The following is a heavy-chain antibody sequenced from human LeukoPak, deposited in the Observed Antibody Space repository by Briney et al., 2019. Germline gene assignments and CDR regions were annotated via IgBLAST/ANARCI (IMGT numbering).Heavy chain of an antibody. J-gene: IGHJ4*02. CDR3: ARVDSSNWYEYRGYFDY. D-gene: IGHD6-13*01. CDR2: IYYSGST. CDR1: GGSISSYY. V-gene: IGHV4-59*01. Sequence: SETLSLTCTVSGGSISSYYWSWIRQPPGKRLEWIGYIYYSGSTNYNPSLKSRVTISVDTSKNQFSLKLSSVTAADTAVYYCARVDSSNWYEYRGYFDYWGQGTLVTVSS.